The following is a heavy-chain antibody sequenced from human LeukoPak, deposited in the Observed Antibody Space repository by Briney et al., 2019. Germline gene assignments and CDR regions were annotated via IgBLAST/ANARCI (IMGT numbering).Heavy chain of an antibody. CDR1: GFTFSSYW. V-gene: IGHV3-7*03. CDR3: AKDTYIAALDY. J-gene: IGHJ4*02. D-gene: IGHD6-13*01. Sequence: GGSLRLSCAASGFTFSSYWMSWVRQAPGKGLEWVANIKQDGSEKYYVDSVKGRFTISRDNSKNTLYLQMNSLRAEDTAVYYCAKDTYIAALDYWGQGTLVTVSS. CDR2: IKQDGSEK.